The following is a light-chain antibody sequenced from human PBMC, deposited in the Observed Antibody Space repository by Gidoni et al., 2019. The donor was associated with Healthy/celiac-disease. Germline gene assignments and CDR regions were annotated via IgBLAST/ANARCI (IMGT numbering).Light chain of an antibody. Sequence: DIQIPQSPSTLSASVGDRLTITCRASQRISSWLAWYQQKPGKAPKLLIYEASSLESGVASRFGGSGSRTEFTLTISSLQPDDFASYYCQQYNSYWTFGQGTKVEIK. CDR3: QQYNSYWT. CDR2: EAS. J-gene: IGKJ1*01. CDR1: QRISSW. V-gene: IGKV1-5*03.